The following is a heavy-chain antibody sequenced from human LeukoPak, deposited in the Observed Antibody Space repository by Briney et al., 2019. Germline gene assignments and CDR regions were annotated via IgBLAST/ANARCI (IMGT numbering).Heavy chain of an antibody. D-gene: IGHD6-13*01. J-gene: IGHJ6*02. CDR2: ISWNSGSI. CDR1: GFTFDDYA. CDR3: AKDFGSSSLDYYYGMDV. Sequence: GRSLRLSCAASGFTFDDYAMHWVRQAPGKGLEWVLGISWNSGSIGYADSVKGRFTISRDNAKNSLYLQMNSLRAEDTALYYCAKDFGSSSLDYYYGMDVWGQGTTVTVSS. V-gene: IGHV3-9*01.